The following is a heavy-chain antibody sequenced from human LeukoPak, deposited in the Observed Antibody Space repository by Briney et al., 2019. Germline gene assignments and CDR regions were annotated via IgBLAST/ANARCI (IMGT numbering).Heavy chain of an antibody. D-gene: IGHD2-8*01. CDR1: GFTFSSYS. V-gene: IGHV3-74*01. Sequence: PGGSLRLSCAASGFTFSSYSMHWVRQAPGKGLIWVSHINSDGSTTTYADSVKGRFTISRDNFKNTLYLQMNSLRAEDTAVYYCAKRGCDTNGCPYYFDYWGQGTLVTVSS. J-gene: IGHJ4*02. CDR2: INSDGSTT. CDR3: AKRGCDTNGCPYYFDY.